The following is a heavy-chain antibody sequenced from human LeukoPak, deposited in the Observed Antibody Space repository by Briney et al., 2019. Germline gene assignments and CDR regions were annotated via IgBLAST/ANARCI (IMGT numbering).Heavy chain of an antibody. Sequence: SETLSLTCTVSGGSISSSSYYWGWIRQPPGKGLEWIGSIYYSGSTYYNPSLKSRVTISVDTSKNQFSLKLSSVTAADTAVYYCARVLTSGMAARPSSVDYWGQGTLVTVSS. V-gene: IGHV4-39*07. CDR3: ARVLTSGMAARPSSVDY. CDR2: IYYSGST. CDR1: GGSISSSSYY. D-gene: IGHD6-6*01. J-gene: IGHJ4*02.